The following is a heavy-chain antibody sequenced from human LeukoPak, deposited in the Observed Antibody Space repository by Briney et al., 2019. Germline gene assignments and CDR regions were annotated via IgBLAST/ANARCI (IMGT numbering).Heavy chain of an antibody. D-gene: IGHD3-10*01. CDR3: ARGPGKASFDY. CDR2: ISSSSSYI. J-gene: IGHJ4*02. CDR1: GFTFSSYS. V-gene: IGHV3-21*04. Sequence: PGGSLRLSCAASGFTFSSYSMNWVRQAPGKGLEWVSSISSSSSYIYYADSVKGRFTISRDKSNNTLYLQMNSLRAEDTAVYYCARGPGKASFDYWGQGTLVTVSS.